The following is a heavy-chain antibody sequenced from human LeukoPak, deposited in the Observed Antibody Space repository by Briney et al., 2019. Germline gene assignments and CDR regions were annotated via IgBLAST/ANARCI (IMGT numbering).Heavy chain of an antibody. Sequence: ASVKVSCKASGGTFSSYAISWVRQAPGQGLEWMGGIIPIFGTANYAQKCQGRVTITADKSTSTAYMELSSLRSEDTAVYYCARVGRGIAAAFDYWGQGTLVTVSS. J-gene: IGHJ4*02. V-gene: IGHV1-69*06. CDR1: GGTFSSYA. CDR2: IIPIFGTA. D-gene: IGHD6-13*01. CDR3: ARVGRGIAAAFDY.